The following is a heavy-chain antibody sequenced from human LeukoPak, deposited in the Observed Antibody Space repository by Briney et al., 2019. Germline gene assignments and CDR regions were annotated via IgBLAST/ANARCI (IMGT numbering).Heavy chain of an antibody. J-gene: IGHJ4*02. V-gene: IGHV4-34*01. CDR3: ARDSYDSSGPFDY. D-gene: IGHD3-22*01. CDR2: INHSGST. Sequence: SETLSLTCAVYGGSFSGYYWSWLRQPPGKGLEWIGEINHSGSTNYNPSLKSRVTISVDTSKNQFSLKLSSVTAADTAVYYCARDSYDSSGPFDYWGRGTLVTVSS. CDR1: GGSFSGYY.